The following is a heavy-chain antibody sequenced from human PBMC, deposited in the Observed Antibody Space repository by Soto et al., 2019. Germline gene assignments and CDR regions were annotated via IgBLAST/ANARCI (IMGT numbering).Heavy chain of an antibody. Sequence: QVQLVQSGAEVKKPGASVKVSCKASGYTFTSYDINWVRQATGQGREWMGWMNPNSGNTGYAQKFQGRVTMTRNTSITTVSMELSSLISDDTAVYYCARERSLGADYWGQRTLVTVSS. V-gene: IGHV1-8*01. J-gene: IGHJ4*02. CDR2: MNPNSGNT. CDR3: ARERSLGADY. CDR1: GYTFTSYD. D-gene: IGHD3-16*01.